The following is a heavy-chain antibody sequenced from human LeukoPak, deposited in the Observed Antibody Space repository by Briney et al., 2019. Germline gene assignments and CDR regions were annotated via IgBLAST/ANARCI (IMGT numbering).Heavy chain of an antibody. CDR1: VGSISRSHYY. Sequence: KSAETLSLTCTVSVGSISRSHYYWGWIRQPPGKGLEWIGSIYYSGGTFYNPSLKSRVTISVDTSKNQFSLKLSSVTAADTAVYYCGRDSGSYGNDCWGQGTLVTVSS. D-gene: IGHD1-26*01. CDR2: IYYSGGT. CDR3: GRDSGSYGNDC. J-gene: IGHJ4*02. V-gene: IGHV4-39*01.